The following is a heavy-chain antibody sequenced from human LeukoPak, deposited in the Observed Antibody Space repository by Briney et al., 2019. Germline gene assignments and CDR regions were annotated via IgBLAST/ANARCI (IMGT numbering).Heavy chain of an antibody. V-gene: IGHV4-34*01. D-gene: IGHD3-16*02. CDR1: GGSFSGYY. J-gene: IGHJ4*02. Sequence: PSETLSLTCAVYGGSFSGYYWSWIRQPPGKGLEWIGEINHSGSTYYNPSLKSRVTISVDRSKNQFSLKLSSVTAADTAVYFCARAQERHDYVWDSYRSFFDHWGQGTLVTVSS. CDR3: ARAQERHDYVWDSYRSFFDH. CDR2: INHSGST.